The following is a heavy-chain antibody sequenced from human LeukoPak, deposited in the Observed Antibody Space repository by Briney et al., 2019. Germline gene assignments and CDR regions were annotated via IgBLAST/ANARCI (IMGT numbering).Heavy chain of an antibody. J-gene: IGHJ6*02. V-gene: IGHV4-31*03. Sequence: SETLSLTCTVSGGSISSGGYYWSWIRQHPGKGLEWIGYIYYSGSTYYNPSLKSRVTISVDTSKTQFSLKLSSVTAADTAVYYCASESLYGSGSYAASHYGMDVWGQGTTVTVSS. CDR3: ASESLYGSGSYAASHYGMDV. D-gene: IGHD3-10*01. CDR2: IYYSGST. CDR1: GGSISSGGYY.